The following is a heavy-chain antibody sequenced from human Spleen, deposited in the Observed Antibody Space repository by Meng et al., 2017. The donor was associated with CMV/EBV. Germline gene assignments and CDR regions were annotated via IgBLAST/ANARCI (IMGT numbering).Heavy chain of an antibody. Sequence: ASVKVSCKASGYTFTSYYMHWVRQAPGQGLEWMGWISPYNGNTQYEQKFQGRVTMTTDTSTSTAYMEVRSLTSDDTAIYYCARGSWNYDFWGRGTLVTVSS. V-gene: IGHV1-18*04. CDR1: GYTFTSYY. D-gene: IGHD1-7*01. J-gene: IGHJ4*02. CDR2: ISPYNGNT. CDR3: ARGSWNYDF.